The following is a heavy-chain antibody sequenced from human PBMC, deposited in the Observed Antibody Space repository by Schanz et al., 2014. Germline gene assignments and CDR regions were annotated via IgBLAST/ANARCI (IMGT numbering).Heavy chain of an antibody. V-gene: IGHV3-7*04. Sequence: EVQLVESGGGLVQPGGSVRLSCAASGFTFSEFWMSWVRQAPGKGLEWVANIKEDGTEDYYVDSVKGRFTISRDNVNNSLYLQIHSLRPEDTAVYYCARGGAGSVLFFFDYWGQGTLVTVSS. J-gene: IGHJ4*02. CDR3: ARGGAGSVLFFFDY. CDR2: IKEDGTED. D-gene: IGHD3-10*01. CDR1: GFTFSEFW.